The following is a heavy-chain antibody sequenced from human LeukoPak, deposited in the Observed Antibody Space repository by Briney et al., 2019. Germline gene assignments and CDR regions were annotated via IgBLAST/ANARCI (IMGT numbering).Heavy chain of an antibody. D-gene: IGHD3-16*01. J-gene: IGHJ4*02. V-gene: IGHV3-21*01. CDR3: AREAVGDYFDY. CDR2: ISSSSSYI. Sequence: GGSLRLSCAASGFTFSSYSMNWVRQAPGKGLEWVSSISSSSSYIYYAVSVKGRFTISRDNAKNSLYLQMNSLRAEDTAVYYCAREAVGDYFDYWGQGTLVTVSS. CDR1: GFTFSSYS.